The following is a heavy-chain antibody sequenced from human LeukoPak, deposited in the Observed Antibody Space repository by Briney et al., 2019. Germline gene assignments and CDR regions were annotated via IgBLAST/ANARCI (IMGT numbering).Heavy chain of an antibody. CDR2: IKQDGSEK. CDR1: GLTFSAYX. V-gene: IGHV3-7*01. J-gene: IGHJ4*02. CDR3: ARDVIVGAPGADY. Sequence: ASGLTFSAYXXXXFRQAPGRGXXWVANIKQDGSEKIYVDSVKGRFTISRDNAKNSLYLQMNSLRVEDTAVYYCARDVIVGAPGADYWGQGTLVTVSS. D-gene: IGHD1-26*01.